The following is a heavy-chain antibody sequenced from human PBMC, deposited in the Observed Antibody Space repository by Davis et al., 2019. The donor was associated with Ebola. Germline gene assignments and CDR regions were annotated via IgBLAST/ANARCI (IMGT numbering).Heavy chain of an antibody. V-gene: IGHV4-39*02. Sequence: SETLSLTCTVSGGSITSRSSYWGWIRQPPGKGLEWIGNMHFIGTTYYSPSLKSRVTISKDTSKNQFSLKLTSMTDADTAVYYCARDYMSSSALDHWGQGILVTVSS. J-gene: IGHJ4*02. CDR2: MHFIGTT. CDR3: ARDYMSSSALDH. D-gene: IGHD6-6*01. CDR1: GGSITSRSSY.